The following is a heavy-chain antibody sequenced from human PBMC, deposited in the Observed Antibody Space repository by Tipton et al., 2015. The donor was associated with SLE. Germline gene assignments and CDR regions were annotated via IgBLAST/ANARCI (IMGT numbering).Heavy chain of an antibody. CDR3: ARVDGYNYGWFDP. J-gene: IGHJ5*02. CDR2: SGSSKCT. Sequence: TLSLTCTVSGDSVSGQSWGWVRQPPGKGLEWIGYSGSSKCTNCSPSLESRVTISVDTSKNQFSLKLSSVTAADTAVYYCARVDGYNYGWFDPWGQGLLVTVSS. D-gene: IGHD5-24*01. V-gene: IGHV4-4*09. CDR1: GDSVSGQS.